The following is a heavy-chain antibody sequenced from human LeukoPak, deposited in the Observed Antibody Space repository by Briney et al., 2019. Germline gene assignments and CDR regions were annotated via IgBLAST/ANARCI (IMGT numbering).Heavy chain of an antibody. CDR1: GFTFSSYS. CDR3: ARAEGSGSYMDY. Sequence: GGSLRLSCAASGFTFSSYSMNWVRQAPGKGLEWVSYISSSSSYTNYADSVKGRFTISRDNAKNSLYLQMNSLRAEDTAVYYCARAEGSGSYMDYWGQGTLVTVSS. V-gene: IGHV3-21*05. J-gene: IGHJ4*02. D-gene: IGHD3-10*01. CDR2: ISSSSSYT.